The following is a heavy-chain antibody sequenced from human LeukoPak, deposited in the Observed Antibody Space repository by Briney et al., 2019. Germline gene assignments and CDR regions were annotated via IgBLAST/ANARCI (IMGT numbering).Heavy chain of an antibody. CDR1: GFTFSTYW. CDR3: EREEGY. V-gene: IGHV3-7*01. J-gene: IGHJ4*02. Sequence: GGSLRLSCAASGFTFSTYWMYWVRQAPGKGLEWVANIKQDGSHKYYVDSVKGRFTIPRDNAKNSLYLQMNSLRVEDTAVYYCEREEGYWGQGTLVTVSS. CDR2: IKQDGSHK.